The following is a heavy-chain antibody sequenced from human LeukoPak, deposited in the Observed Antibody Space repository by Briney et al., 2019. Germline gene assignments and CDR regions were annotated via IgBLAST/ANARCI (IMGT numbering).Heavy chain of an antibody. CDR3: ARALGSPYYYMDV. D-gene: IGHD1-14*01. J-gene: IGHJ6*03. V-gene: IGHV4-39*07. CDR1: GGSISSSSYY. Sequence: SETLSLTCTVSGGSISSSSYYWGWIRQPPGKGLEWIGSIYYSGSTYYNPSLKSRVTISVDTSKNQFSLKLTSVTAVDTAVYYCARALGSPYYYMDVWGKGTTVTVSS. CDR2: IYYSGST.